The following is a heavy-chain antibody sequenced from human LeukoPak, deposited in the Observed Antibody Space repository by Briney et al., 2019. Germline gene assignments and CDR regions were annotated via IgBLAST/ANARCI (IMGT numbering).Heavy chain of an antibody. D-gene: IGHD6-13*01. CDR1: GFTFSSYA. Sequence: GGSLRLSCAASGFTFSSYAMSWVRQSPGKGLEWVSAIDGSGGSTYYADSVKGRFTISRDNSKDTLYLQMNSLRAEDTAIYYCANAYSSSWYTFWGQGTLVSVSS. V-gene: IGHV3-23*01. J-gene: IGHJ4*02. CDR3: ANAYSSSWYTF. CDR2: IDGSGGST.